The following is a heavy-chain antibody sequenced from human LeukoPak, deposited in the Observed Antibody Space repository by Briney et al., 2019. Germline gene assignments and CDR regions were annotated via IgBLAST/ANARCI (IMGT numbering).Heavy chain of an antibody. CDR3: AKDLLDSSSWYRHDAFDI. J-gene: IGHJ3*02. D-gene: IGHD6-13*01. CDR2: ISYDGSNK. CDR1: GFTFSSYG. Sequence: GGSLRLSCAASGFTFSSYGMHWVRQAPGKGLEWVAVISYDGSNKYYADSVKGRFTISRDNSKNTLYLQMNSLRAEDTAVYYCAKDLLDSSSWYRHDAFDIWGQGTMVTVSS. V-gene: IGHV3-30*18.